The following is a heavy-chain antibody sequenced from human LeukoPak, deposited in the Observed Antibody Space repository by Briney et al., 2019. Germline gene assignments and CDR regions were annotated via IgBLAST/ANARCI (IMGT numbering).Heavy chain of an antibody. CDR1: GGTFSSYA. CDR3: ATSIAAAGGFDY. V-gene: IGHV1-69*05. CDR2: IIPIFGTA. J-gene: IGHJ4*02. Sequence: SVKVSCKASGGTFSSYAISWVRKAPGQGLEWMGGIIPIFGTANYAQKFQGRVTITTDESTSTAYMELSSLRSEDTAVYYCATSIAAAGGFDYWGQGTLVTVSS. D-gene: IGHD6-13*01.